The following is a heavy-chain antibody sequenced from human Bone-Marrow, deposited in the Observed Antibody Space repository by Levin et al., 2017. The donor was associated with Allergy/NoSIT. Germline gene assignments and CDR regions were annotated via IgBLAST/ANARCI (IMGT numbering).Heavy chain of an antibody. J-gene: IGHJ2*01. Sequence: ASVKVSCKASGFAFTDYYMHWVRQAPGQGLEWLGWIDPNNGATKYALKFQDRVTMTRDTSISTAYMEFRRLRSDDTAVFYCARDPAVTRDGYFDLWGRGTLVSVSS. CDR1: GFAFTDYY. V-gene: IGHV1-2*02. CDR2: IDPNNGAT. CDR3: ARDPAVTRDGYFDL. D-gene: IGHD4-17*01.